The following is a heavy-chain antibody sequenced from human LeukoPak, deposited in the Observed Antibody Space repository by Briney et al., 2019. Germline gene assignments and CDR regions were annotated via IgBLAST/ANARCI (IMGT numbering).Heavy chain of an antibody. CDR1: GFTFSSYS. V-gene: IGHV3-21*01. D-gene: IGHD2-21*02. Sequence: PGGSLRLSCAASGFTFSSYSMNWVRQAPGKGLEWVSSISSSSSYIYYADSVKGRFTISRDNAKNSLYLQMNSLRAEDTAVYYCATGAVVVTASDAFDIWGQGTMVTVSS. CDR3: ATGAVVVTASDAFDI. CDR2: ISSSSSYI. J-gene: IGHJ3*02.